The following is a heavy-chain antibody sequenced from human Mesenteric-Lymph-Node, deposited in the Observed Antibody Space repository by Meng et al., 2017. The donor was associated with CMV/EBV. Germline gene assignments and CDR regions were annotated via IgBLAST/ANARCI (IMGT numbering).Heavy chain of an antibody. J-gene: IGHJ3*02. V-gene: IGHV3-7*01. D-gene: IGHD1-26*01. CDR3: ARGGVGATPFAFDI. CDR2: IKQDGSEK. Sequence: GESLKISCAASGFTFSSYWMSWVRQAPGKGLEWVANIKQDGSEKYYVDSVKGRFTISRDNAKNSLYLQMNSLRAEDTAVYYCARGGVGATPFAFDIWGQGTMVTVSS. CDR1: GFTFSSYW.